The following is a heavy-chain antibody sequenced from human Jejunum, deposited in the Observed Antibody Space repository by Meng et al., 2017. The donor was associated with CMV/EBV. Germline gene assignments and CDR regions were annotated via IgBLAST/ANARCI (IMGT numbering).Heavy chain of an antibody. J-gene: IGHJ4*02. CDR3: TTGWDQYFDF. V-gene: IGHV3-15*07. D-gene: IGHD1-26*01. CDR1: DFTLNGAW. CDR2: VKSASAGGAA. Sequence: EVQLVESGGGFVKPVGSLRLSCVASDFTLNGAWMNWVRQAPGKGLEWVGRVKSASAGGAADAAAPVKGRFTVSRDDSRKTVHLQMDNLKIEDTAVYYCTTGWDQYFDFWGQGALVTVSS.